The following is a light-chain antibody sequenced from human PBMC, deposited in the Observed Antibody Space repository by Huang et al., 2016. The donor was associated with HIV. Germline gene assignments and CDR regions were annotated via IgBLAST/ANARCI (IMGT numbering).Light chain of an antibody. CDR2: WAS. CDR3: QQYYTNHYT. Sequence: IVMTQSPESLTLSLGARAAINCKSSQDLFYNSTEKNDLAWYQQKPRQPPKLLLYWASTRDSGVPARFSGSGCRTNFTLTINGLQSDDSALYYCQQYYTNHYTFGQGTKLEIK. J-gene: IGKJ2*01. V-gene: IGKV4-1*01. CDR1: QDLFYNSTEKND.